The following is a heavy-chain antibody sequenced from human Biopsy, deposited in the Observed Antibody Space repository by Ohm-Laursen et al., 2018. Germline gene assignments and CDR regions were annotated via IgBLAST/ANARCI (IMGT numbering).Heavy chain of an antibody. CDR3: ATKLTGYFHH. CDR1: GGTFSNYG. D-gene: IGHD3-9*01. CDR2: NIPILGTG. J-gene: IGHJ1*01. Sequence: GASVNLSCKAPGGTFSNYGVNWVRQAPGQGLEWLGGNIPILGTGNYARKFQDRVTVAADTSTSTATMELRSLRSDDTAVYYCATKLTGYFHHWGQRTLVIVSS. V-gene: IGHV1-69*06.